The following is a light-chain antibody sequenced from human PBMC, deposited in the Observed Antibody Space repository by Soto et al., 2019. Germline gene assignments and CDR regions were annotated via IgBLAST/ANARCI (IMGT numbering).Light chain of an antibody. CDR3: QQYGSSSWT. J-gene: IGKJ1*01. CDR1: QSVSSSY. V-gene: IGKV3-20*01. CDR2: AAS. Sequence: EIVFTQSPGTLSLSPGERATLSCRASQSVSSSYLAWYQQKPGQAPRLLIYAASSRATGIPERSSGSGSGTDSSLTISRLEPEDFAVYYCQQYGSSSWTFSHGNTVEIK.